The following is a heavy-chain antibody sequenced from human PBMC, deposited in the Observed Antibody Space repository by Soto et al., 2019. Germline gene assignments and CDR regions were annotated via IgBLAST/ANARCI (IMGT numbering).Heavy chain of an antibody. D-gene: IGHD2-2*01. J-gene: IGHJ4*02. CDR2: ITGSGGRT. Sequence: GGSLRLSCAASGVTFSSYAMSWVRQAPGKGLEWVAVITGSGGRTYYADSVKGRFTISRDNSKNTLYLEMNSLRAEDTAVYFCAKPNLFCTSTSCYDSWGQGTLVTVSS. CDR3: AKPNLFCTSTSCYDS. CDR1: GVTFSSYA. V-gene: IGHV3-23*01.